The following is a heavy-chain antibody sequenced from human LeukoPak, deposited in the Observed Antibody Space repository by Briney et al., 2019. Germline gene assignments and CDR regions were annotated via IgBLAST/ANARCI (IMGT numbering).Heavy chain of an antibody. CDR3: ARVTFSPSDAFDI. V-gene: IGHV4-39*07. J-gene: IGHJ3*02. CDR2: IYYSGIT. Sequence: PSETLSLTCAVSGGSISTSSYYWGWIRQPPGKGLEWIGSIYYSGITYYNPSLKSRVTISVDTSRNQFSLKLRSVTAVDTAVYYCARVTFSPSDAFDIWGQGTMVTVSS. CDR1: GGSISTSSYY.